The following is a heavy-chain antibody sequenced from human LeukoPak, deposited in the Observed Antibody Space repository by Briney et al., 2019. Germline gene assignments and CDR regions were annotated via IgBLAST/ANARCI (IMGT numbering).Heavy chain of an antibody. CDR3: ARQNYYGSRSSYYCYMDV. J-gene: IGHJ6*03. Sequence: GASVKVSCKASGGTFSGYAISWVRQAPGQGLEWMGGIIPIFGTANYAQKFQGRVTITADKSTSTAYMELSSLRSEDTAVYYCARQNYYGSRSSYYCYMDVWGKGTTVTISS. D-gene: IGHD3-10*01. V-gene: IGHV1-69*06. CDR1: GGTFSGYA. CDR2: IIPIFGTA.